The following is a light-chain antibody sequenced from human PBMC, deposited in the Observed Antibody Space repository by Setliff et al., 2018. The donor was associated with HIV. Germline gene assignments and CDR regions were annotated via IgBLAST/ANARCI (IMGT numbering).Light chain of an antibody. CDR3: QSYDRSLSGYV. CDR1: SSNIGAGYD. CDR2: VNK. Sequence: QSALTQPPSVSGAPGQRVTVSCTGSSSNIGAGYDVHWYQQLPGTAPKLLVFVNKRRPSGVPDRFSGSKSGTSAFLAITGLQADDEAEYYCQSYDRSLSGYVFGTGTKVTVL. J-gene: IGLJ1*01. V-gene: IGLV1-40*01.